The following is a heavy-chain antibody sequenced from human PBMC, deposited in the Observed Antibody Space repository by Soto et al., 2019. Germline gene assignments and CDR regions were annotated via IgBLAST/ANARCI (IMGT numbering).Heavy chain of an antibody. D-gene: IGHD3-3*01. Sequence: ASVKVSCKASGYTFTSYGISWVRQAPGQGLEWMGWISAYNGNTNYAQKLQGRVTMTTDTSTSTAYMELRSLRSDDTAVYYCARLRSSRTQYYDVCCGIPGDYYGMDVWGQGTTVTVSS. CDR1: GYTFTSYG. J-gene: IGHJ6*02. V-gene: IGHV1-18*01. CDR3: ARLRSSRTQYYDVCCGIPGDYYGMDV. CDR2: ISAYNGNT.